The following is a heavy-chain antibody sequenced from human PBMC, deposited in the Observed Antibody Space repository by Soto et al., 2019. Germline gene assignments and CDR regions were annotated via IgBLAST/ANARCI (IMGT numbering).Heavy chain of an antibody. CDR1: GYTFTIYD. Sequence: QVQLVQSGAEVKKPGASVKVSCKASGYTFTIYDINWVRQATGQGLEWMGWFNPKSGNTGYAQKFKGGXTXTRXTSISTAYMELSSLRSEDTAVYYCARSTNDYGDRHWGQGTLVTVSS. D-gene: IGHD4-17*01. CDR3: ARSTNDYGDRH. V-gene: IGHV1-8*01. J-gene: IGHJ4*02. CDR2: FNPKSGNT.